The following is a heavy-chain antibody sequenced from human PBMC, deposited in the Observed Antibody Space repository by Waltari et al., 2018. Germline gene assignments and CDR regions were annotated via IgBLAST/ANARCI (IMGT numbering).Heavy chain of an antibody. V-gene: IGHV3-23*01. D-gene: IGHD3-10*01. CDR2: ITGTGAGT. CDR3: ALGSGMDV. CDR1: GFPFSSRA. J-gene: IGHJ6*02. Sequence: VQVLESRGGLVQPGGSLSPSCFALGFPFSSRAMSWVRQAPGKGLAWVATITGTGAGTYHADSVKGRFTISRDNSKNTMYLQMTSLTAEDTAEYYCALGSGMDVWGQGTTVTVSS.